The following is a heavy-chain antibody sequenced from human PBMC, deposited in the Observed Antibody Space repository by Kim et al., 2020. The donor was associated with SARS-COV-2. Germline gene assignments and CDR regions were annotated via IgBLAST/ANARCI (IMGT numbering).Heavy chain of an antibody. V-gene: IGHV4-39*01. D-gene: IGHD5-18*01. CDR1: GGSISSSSYY. CDR2: IYYSGST. Sequence: SETLSLTCTVSGGSISSSSYYWGWIRQPPGKGLEWIGSIYYSGSTYYNPSLKSRVTISVDTSKNQFSLKLSSVTAADTAVYYCARRGYSYGYNWFDPWGQGTLVTVSS. J-gene: IGHJ5*02. CDR3: ARRGYSYGYNWFDP.